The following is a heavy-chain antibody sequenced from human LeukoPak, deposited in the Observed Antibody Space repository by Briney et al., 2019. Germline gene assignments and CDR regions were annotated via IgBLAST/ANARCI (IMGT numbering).Heavy chain of an antibody. CDR2: IYSGGST. CDR3: AKDHKSGGSGDDY. Sequence: GGSLRLSCAASGFTVSGNYMSWVRQAPGKGLEWVSVIYSGGSTYYADSVKGRFTISRDNSKNTLYLQMNSLRAEDTAVYYCAKDHKSGGSGDDYWGQGTLVTVSS. D-gene: IGHD3-10*01. J-gene: IGHJ4*02. V-gene: IGHV3-66*02. CDR1: GFTVSGNY.